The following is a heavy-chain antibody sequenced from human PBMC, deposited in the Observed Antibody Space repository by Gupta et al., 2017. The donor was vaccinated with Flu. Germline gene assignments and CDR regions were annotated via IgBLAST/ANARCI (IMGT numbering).Heavy chain of an antibody. CDR3: AREKFCHTTTCYRYFDP. Sequence: VQPVQSGAEVKKPGASVKVSCKASGYSFSDYYIHWVRQAPGQGLEWMGRINPHSGSTNYQQKFQGRVTITEDSSLSTAYMELSRLTSDDTAVYYCAREKFCHTTTCYRYFDPWGQGTLVTVSS. J-gene: IGHJ5*02. CDR1: GYSFSDYY. V-gene: IGHV1-2*06. CDR2: INPHSGST. D-gene: IGHD2-2*02.